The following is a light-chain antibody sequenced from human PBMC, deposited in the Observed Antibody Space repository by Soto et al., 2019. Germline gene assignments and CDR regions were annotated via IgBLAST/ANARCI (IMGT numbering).Light chain of an antibody. CDR2: KAS. CDR1: QSISSW. CDR3: QQYNSGGFT. V-gene: IGKV1-5*03. J-gene: IGKJ3*01. Sequence: DIQMTQSPSTLSASVGDRVTITCRASQSISSWLAWYQQKPGKAPKLLIYKASSLESGVPSRFSGSGSGTEFTLTISRLQPDDFATYYCQQYNSGGFTFGPGTKVEIK.